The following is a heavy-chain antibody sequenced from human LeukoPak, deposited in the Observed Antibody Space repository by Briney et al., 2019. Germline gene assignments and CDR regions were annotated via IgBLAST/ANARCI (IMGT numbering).Heavy chain of an antibody. V-gene: IGHV1-8*01. J-gene: IGHJ4*02. CDR1: GYTFTSSN. CDR2: MNPNSGNT. CDR3: TRGSSGRRDN. Sequence: RASAKDSCKASGYTFTSSNIKCVRQATGQGLEWMGWMNPNSGNTGYGQSFQGRITMTRDISIGTAYMELSNLTSEDTAIYYCTRGSSGRRDNWGQGTLVTVSA. D-gene: IGHD6-19*01.